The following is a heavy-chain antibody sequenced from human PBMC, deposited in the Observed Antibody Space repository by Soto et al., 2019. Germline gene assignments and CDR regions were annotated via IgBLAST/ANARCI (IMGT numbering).Heavy chain of an antibody. Sequence: EVQLVESGGGLVQPGGSLRLSCEASGFTFRNYDMHWVRQGTGKGLEWVSGISAAGDPDYADSVEGRCTISRENAQNSLFLQMNSLRVGDTAVYYCASTDRDFYGLDVWGQGTTVIVSS. CDR1: GFTFRNYD. J-gene: IGHJ6*02. D-gene: IGHD2-8*02. CDR3: ASTDRDFYGLDV. CDR2: ISAAGDP. V-gene: IGHV3-13*05.